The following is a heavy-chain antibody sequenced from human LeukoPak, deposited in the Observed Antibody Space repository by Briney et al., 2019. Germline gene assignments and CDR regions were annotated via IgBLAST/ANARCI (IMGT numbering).Heavy chain of an antibody. CDR2: ISAYNGNT. Sequence: ASVKVSCKASGYTFTSYGISWVRQAPGQGLEWMGWISAYNGNTNYAQKLQGRVTMTTDTSTSTAYMELRSLRSDDTAVYYCARFGSYYYDSSGSYYFDYWGQGTLVTVSS. J-gene: IGHJ4*02. CDR1: GYTFTSYG. V-gene: IGHV1-18*01. D-gene: IGHD3-22*01. CDR3: ARFGSYYYDSSGSYYFDY.